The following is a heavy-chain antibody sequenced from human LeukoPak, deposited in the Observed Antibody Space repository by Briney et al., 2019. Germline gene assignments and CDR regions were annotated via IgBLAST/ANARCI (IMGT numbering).Heavy chain of an antibody. D-gene: IGHD6-13*01. Sequence: SETLSLTCTVSDDSISSISFYWGWIRQPPGKGLEWIGSIYYGGTTYYNPSLESRVTMSLDTSKKQFSLRLRSVTAADTAVYYCVAYTSSLRWFDPWGQGTLVIVSS. CDR1: DDSISSISFY. J-gene: IGHJ5*02. CDR2: IYYGGTT. CDR3: VAYTSSLRWFDP. V-gene: IGHV4-39*07.